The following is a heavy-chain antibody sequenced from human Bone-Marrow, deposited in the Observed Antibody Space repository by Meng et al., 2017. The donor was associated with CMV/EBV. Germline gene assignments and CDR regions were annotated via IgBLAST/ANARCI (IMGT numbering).Heavy chain of an antibody. J-gene: IGHJ6*02. CDR2: ISGSGGST. D-gene: IGHD6-13*01. CDR3: ASSGYMYYYYGMDV. Sequence: GGSLRLSCAASGFTFSSYAMSWVRQAPGKGLEWVSAISGSGGSTYYADSVKGRFTISRDNSKNTLYLQMNSLRAEDTAVYYCASSGYMYYYYGMDVWGQGTTVTGYS. CDR1: GFTFSSYA. V-gene: IGHV3-23*01.